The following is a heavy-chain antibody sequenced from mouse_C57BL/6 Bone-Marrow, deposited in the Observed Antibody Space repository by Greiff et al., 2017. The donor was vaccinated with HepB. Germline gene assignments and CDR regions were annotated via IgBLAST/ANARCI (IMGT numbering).Heavy chain of an antibody. CDR1: GYTFTSYW. V-gene: IGHV1-59*01. J-gene: IGHJ1*03. CDR3: ASKGDYYGSSYWYFDV. Sequence: VQLQQPGAELVRPGTSVKLSCKASGYTFTSYWMHWVKQRPGQGLEWIGVIDPSDSYTNYNQKFKGKATLTVDTSSSTAYMQLSSLTSEDSAVYYRASKGDYYGSSYWYFDVWGTGTTVTVSS. CDR2: IDPSDSYT. D-gene: IGHD1-1*01.